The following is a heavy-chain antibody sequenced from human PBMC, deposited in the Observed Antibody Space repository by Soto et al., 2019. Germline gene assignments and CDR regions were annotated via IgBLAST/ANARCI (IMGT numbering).Heavy chain of an antibody. Sequence: EVQLVESGGGLVKPGGSLTLSCAASGFTFSTYSMNWVRQAPGKGLEWVSSVSSSSTYIYYADSVMGRFTVSRDNAKNSLFLQMNSLRAEDTGVYYGAREEDPLIAVVGYVGDHGIDVWGQGTTVTVSS. CDR3: AREEDPLIAVVGYVGDHGIDV. V-gene: IGHV3-21*01. J-gene: IGHJ6*02. D-gene: IGHD3-22*01. CDR2: VSSSSTYI. CDR1: GFTFSTYS.